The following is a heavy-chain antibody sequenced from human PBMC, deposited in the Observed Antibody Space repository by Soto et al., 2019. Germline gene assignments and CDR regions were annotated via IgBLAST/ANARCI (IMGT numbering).Heavy chain of an antibody. CDR3: ARAGSSGWYDLDY. J-gene: IGHJ4*02. CDR2: INTNSSDT. Sequence: ASVKVSCKSSGYTFTGYYIHWVRPAPGQGLEWMGWINTNSSDTNYAQKFQGRFTMTRDTSISTAYMELSRLRSDDTAVYYCARAGSSGWYDLDYWGQGTLVTVSS. V-gene: IGHV1-2*02. CDR1: GYTFTGYY. D-gene: IGHD6-19*01.